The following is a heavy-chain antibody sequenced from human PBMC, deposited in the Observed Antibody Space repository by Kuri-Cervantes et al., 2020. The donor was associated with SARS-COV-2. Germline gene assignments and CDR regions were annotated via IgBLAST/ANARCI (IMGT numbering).Heavy chain of an antibody. J-gene: IGHJ3*02. CDR2: IYSDGST. CDR3: ARESTYTFDI. V-gene: IGHV3-53*01. D-gene: IGHD2-2*02. Sequence: GGSLRLSCAASGFAVSSNYMSWVRQAPGKGLEWVSIIYSDGSTYYADSVKGRFTISRDNSKNTLYLQMNSLRAEDTAVYYCARESTYTFDIWGQGTLVTVSS. CDR1: GFAVSSNY.